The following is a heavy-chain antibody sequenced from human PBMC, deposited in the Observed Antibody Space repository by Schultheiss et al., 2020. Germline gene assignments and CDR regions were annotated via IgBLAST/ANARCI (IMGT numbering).Heavy chain of an antibody. CDR3: AKRDGYGDYDDPAVGFDY. CDR2: ISAYNGNT. Sequence: ASVKVSCKASGYTFTSYGISWVRQAPGQGLEWMGWISAYNGNTNYAQKLQGRVTMTTDTSTSTAYMELSSLRSEDTAVYYCAKRDGYGDYDDPAVGFDYWGQGTLVTVS. D-gene: IGHD4-17*01. CDR1: GYTFTSYG. V-gene: IGHV1-18*01. J-gene: IGHJ4*02.